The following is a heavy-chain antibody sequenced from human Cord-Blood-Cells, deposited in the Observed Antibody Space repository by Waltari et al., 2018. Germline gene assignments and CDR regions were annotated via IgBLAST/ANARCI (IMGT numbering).Heavy chain of an antibody. Sequence: QVQLVQSGAEVKKPGASVKVSCKASGYTFTSYDINWVRQATGQGLEWMGWMNPNSGNRGYAQKFQGIVTITRNTSISTAYMELSSLGSEDTAVYYCARALLVRSKWFDPWGQGTLVTVSS. CDR1: GYTFTSYD. CDR2: MNPNSGNR. D-gene: IGHD6-6*01. J-gene: IGHJ5*02. V-gene: IGHV1-8*03. CDR3: ARALLVRSKWFDP.